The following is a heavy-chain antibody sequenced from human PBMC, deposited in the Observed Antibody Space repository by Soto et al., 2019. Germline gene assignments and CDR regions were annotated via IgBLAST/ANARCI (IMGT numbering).Heavy chain of an antibody. CDR1: RGSISSSSYY. D-gene: IGHD1-26*01. Sequence: LSITCTVSRGSISSSSYYCGWIRQPPGNGLEWIGSIYYSGSTYYNPSLKSRVTIAVDTSQNQFSLTLSSVTAADTDIYYCVRQPQDSGSYSDPGEDCWGQGTRVTVSS. CDR3: VRQPQDSGSYSDPGEDC. CDR2: IYYSGST. V-gene: IGHV4-39*01. J-gene: IGHJ4*02.